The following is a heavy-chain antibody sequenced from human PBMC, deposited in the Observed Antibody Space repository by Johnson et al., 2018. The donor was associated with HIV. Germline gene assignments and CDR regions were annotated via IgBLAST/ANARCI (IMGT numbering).Heavy chain of an antibody. V-gene: IGHV3-30-3*01. CDR2: ISYDGSNH. Sequence: QEKLVESGGGVVQPGRSLRLSCAASGFTFTTYAIHWVRQAPGKGLEWVAVISYDGSNHYYADSVKGRFTISRDNSKNTLYLQMNSLRAEDTAVYYCARGGKRVMAAFDIWGQGTMVTVSS. J-gene: IGHJ3*02. CDR3: ARGGKRVMAAFDI. CDR1: GFTFTTYA. D-gene: IGHD3-16*01.